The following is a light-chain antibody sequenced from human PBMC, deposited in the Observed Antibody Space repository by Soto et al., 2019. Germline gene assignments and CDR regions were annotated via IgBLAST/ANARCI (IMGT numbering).Light chain of an antibody. Sequence: EIVMTQSPGTLSLSPGERATLSCRASQSVSNNYVAWYQQKPGQAPRLLISGASNRATGIPDRFSGSGSGTDFPLTISRLAPEDFAVYYCQQYGSSGTFGQGTKVDIK. V-gene: IGKV3-20*01. CDR3: QQYGSSGT. CDR1: QSVSNNY. J-gene: IGKJ1*01. CDR2: GAS.